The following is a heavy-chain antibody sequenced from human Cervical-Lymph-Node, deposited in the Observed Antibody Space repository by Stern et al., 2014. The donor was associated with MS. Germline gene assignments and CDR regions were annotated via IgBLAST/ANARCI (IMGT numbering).Heavy chain of an antibody. V-gene: IGHV1-58*01. D-gene: IGHD3-22*01. J-gene: IGHJ3*02. Sequence: QLVESGPEVKKPGTSVKVSCKASGFTFTSSAVQWVRQARGQRLEWIGWIVVGSGNTNYAQKFQERVTITRDMSTSTAYMELSSRRSEDTAVYYCAAEPMYYSDSVGAFDIWGQGTMVTVSS. CDR2: IVVGSGNT. CDR3: AAEPMYYSDSVGAFDI. CDR1: GFTFTSSA.